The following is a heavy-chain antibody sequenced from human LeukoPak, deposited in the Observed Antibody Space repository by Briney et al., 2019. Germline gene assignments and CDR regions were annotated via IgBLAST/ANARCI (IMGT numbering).Heavy chain of an antibody. D-gene: IGHD3-22*01. J-gene: IGHJ4*02. Sequence: PSETLSLTCTVSGGSISSSSYYWGWIRQPPGKGLEWIGSIYYSGSTYYNPSLKSRVTISVDTSKNQFSLKLSSVTAADTAVHYCARDYYDTSGYYYRLDYWGQGTLVTVSS. CDR1: GGSISSSSYY. CDR3: ARDYYDTSGYYYRLDY. CDR2: IYYSGST. V-gene: IGHV4-39*07.